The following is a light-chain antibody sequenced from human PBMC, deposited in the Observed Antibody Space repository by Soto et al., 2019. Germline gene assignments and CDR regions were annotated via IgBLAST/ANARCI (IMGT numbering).Light chain of an antibody. Sequence: SVLTQPPSVSAAPGQKVTISCSGGSSNIGNNYVSWYQQLPGTAPKLLIYDNYKRPSGIPDRFSGSKSGTSATLGITGLQTGDEGDYYCATWDSSLSAGRVFGSGTKVTVL. CDR2: DNY. V-gene: IGLV1-51*01. CDR1: SSNIGNNY. CDR3: ATWDSSLSAGRV. J-gene: IGLJ1*01.